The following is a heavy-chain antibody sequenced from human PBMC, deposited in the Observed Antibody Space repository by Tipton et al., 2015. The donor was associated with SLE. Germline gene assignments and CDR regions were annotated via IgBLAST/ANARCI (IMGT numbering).Heavy chain of an antibody. V-gene: IGHV4-38-2*01. D-gene: IGHD6-19*01. CDR1: GYSISSGYY. CDR3: ARVVQWLVSRFDP. CDR2: IYHSGST. Sequence: TLSLTCAVSGYSISSGYYWGWFRQPPGKGLEWIGSIYHSGSTYYNPSLKSRVTISVDTSKNQFSLKLSSATAADTAVYYCARVVQWLVSRFDPWGQGTLVTVSS. J-gene: IGHJ5*02.